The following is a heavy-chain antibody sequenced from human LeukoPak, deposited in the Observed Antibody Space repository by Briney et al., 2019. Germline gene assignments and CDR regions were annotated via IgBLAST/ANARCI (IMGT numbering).Heavy chain of an antibody. CDR1: GFTFSSYS. D-gene: IGHD6-13*01. J-gene: IGHJ3*02. Sequence: GGSLRLSCAASGFTFSSYSMNWVRRAPGKGLEWVSSISSSSSYIYYADSVKGRFTISRDNAKNSLYLQMNSLRAEDTAVYYCARVAAAFDAFDIWGQGTMVTVSS. CDR2: ISSSSSYI. V-gene: IGHV3-21*01. CDR3: ARVAAAFDAFDI.